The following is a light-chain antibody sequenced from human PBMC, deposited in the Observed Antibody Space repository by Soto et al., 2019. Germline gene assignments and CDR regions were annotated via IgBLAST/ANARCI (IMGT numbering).Light chain of an antibody. V-gene: IGLV2-18*01. J-gene: IGLJ1*01. CDR3: PFV. CDR2: EVT. Sequence: QSALTQPPSVSGSPGQSVTISCTGTSGDIGSYNRVSWFQQPPGTAPQLMIYEVTNRPSGVPDRFSGSKSGNTASLTISGLQTEDETSNSTPFVFGTGTKSPS. CDR1: SGDIGSYNR.